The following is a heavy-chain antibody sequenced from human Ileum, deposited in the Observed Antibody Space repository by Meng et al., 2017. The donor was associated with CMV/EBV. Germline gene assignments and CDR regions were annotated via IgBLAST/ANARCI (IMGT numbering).Heavy chain of an antibody. CDR2: INHNEDT. CDR3: ARGRQGTGWYRANWFDP. J-gene: IGHJ5*02. Sequence: YGGSFSGYHWSWIRQPPGKGLEWIGEINHNEDTNYNPSLKSRVTISSDTSNNQFSLTLTSVSAADTAVYFCARGRQGTGWYRANWFDPWGQGTLVRLL. D-gene: IGHD6-19*01. V-gene: IGHV4-34*01. CDR1: GGSFSGYH.